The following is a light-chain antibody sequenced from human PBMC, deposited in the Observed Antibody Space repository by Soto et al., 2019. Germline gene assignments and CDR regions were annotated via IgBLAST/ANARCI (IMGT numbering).Light chain of an antibody. CDR2: EAS. CDR1: QDSYTN. V-gene: IGKV1-9*01. Sequence: DIQMTKSPSSLSAAVGDRVTSTCQARQDSYTNLHWYQQKPGKAPNLLIYEASILQRAVPSRFSGSNSATDFTLTSSSLQAEDLATYYCQHTRSYPSPLGGGTKVEI. CDR3: QHTRSYPSP. J-gene: IGKJ4*01.